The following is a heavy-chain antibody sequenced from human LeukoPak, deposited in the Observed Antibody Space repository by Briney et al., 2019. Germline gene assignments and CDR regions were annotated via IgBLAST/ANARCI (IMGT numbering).Heavy chain of an antibody. CDR2: VYYSGST. D-gene: IGHD6-13*01. J-gene: IGHJ4*02. Sequence: SETLSLTCTVSGGSVSSGSYYWSWIRQPPGKGLEWIGYVYYSGSTNYNPSLKSRVTISVDTSKNQFSLKLSSVTAADTAVYYCARVGAAAGLDYWGQGTLVTVSS. CDR1: GGSVSSGSYY. V-gene: IGHV4-61*01. CDR3: ARVGAAAGLDY.